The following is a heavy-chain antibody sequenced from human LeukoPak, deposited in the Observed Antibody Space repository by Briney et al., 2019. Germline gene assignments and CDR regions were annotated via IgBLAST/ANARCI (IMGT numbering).Heavy chain of an antibody. J-gene: IGHJ4*02. CDR2: IYYSGST. D-gene: IGHD2-15*01. CDR1: GGSISSGGYY. Sequence: PSETLSLTCTVSGGSISSGGYYWSWIRQPPGKGLEWIGYIYYSGSTNYNPSLKSRVTISVDTSKNQFSLKLSSVTAADAAVYYCARWSRRGSGGSWGLDYWGQGTLVTVSS. V-gene: IGHV4-61*08. CDR3: ARWSRRGSGGSWGLDY.